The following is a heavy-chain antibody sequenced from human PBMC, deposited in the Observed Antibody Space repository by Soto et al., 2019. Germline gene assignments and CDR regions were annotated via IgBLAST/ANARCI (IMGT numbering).Heavy chain of an antibody. CDR1: GGSISSSSYY. D-gene: IGHD3-3*01. J-gene: IGHJ3*02. CDR2: IYYSGST. Sequence: SETLSLTCTVSGGSISSSSYYWGWIRQPPGKGLEWIGSIYYSGSTYYNPSLKSRVTISVDTSKNQFSLKLSSVTAADTAVYYCARHASYYDFWSGNRTDAAPSTGAFDIWGQGTMVTVSS. CDR3: ARHASYYDFWSGNRTDAAPSTGAFDI. V-gene: IGHV4-39*01.